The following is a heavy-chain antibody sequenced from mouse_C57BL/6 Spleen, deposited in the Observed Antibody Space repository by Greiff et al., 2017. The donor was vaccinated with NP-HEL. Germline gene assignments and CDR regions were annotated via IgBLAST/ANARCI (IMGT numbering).Heavy chain of an antibody. CDR2: IDPEDGET. CDR1: GFNIKDYY. Sequence: VQLKQSGAELVKPGASVKLSCTASGFNIKDYYMHWVKQRTEQGLEWIGRIDPEDGETKSAPKFQGKATITAATSSNTAYLQLSSLTSDDTAVYYCAREGYDYDPLYAMDYWGQGTSVTVSS. D-gene: IGHD2-4*01. CDR3: AREGYDYDPLYAMDY. V-gene: IGHV14-2*01. J-gene: IGHJ4*01.